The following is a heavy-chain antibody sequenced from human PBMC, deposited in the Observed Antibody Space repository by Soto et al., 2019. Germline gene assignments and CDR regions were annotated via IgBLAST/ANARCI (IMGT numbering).Heavy chain of an antibody. V-gene: IGHV3-30*18. CDR3: AKDSRGAAAGTGGRYFDY. J-gene: IGHJ4*02. D-gene: IGHD6-13*01. CDR1: GFTFSSYG. CDR2: ISYDGSNK. Sequence: GGSLRLSCAASGFTFSSYGMHWVRQAPGKGLEWVAVISYDGSNKYYADSVKGRFTISRDNSKNTLYLQMNSLRAEDTAVYYCAKDSRGAAAGTGGRYFDYWGQGTLVTVSS.